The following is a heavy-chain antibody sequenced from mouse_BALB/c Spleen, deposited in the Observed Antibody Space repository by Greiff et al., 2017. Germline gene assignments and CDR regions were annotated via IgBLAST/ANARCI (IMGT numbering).Heavy chain of an antibody. CDR1: GYTFTSYW. Sequence: QVQLQQSGAELVKPGASVKLSCKASGYTFTSYWMHWVKQRPGQGLEWIGEINPSNGRTNYNEKFKSKATLTVDKSSSTAYMQLSSLTSEDSAVYYCARDGNYEAWFAYWGQGTLVTVSA. V-gene: IGHV1S81*02. J-gene: IGHJ3*01. CDR3: ARDGNYEAWFAY. D-gene: IGHD2-1*01. CDR2: INPSNGRT.